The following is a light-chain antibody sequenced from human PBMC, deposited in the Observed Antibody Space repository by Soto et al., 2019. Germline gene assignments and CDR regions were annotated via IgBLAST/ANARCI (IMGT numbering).Light chain of an antibody. CDR1: SSDVGIYNY. J-gene: IGLJ2*01. CDR3: CSYAGSYTML. V-gene: IGLV2-11*01. CDR2: DVT. Sequence: QSVLTQPRSVSGSPGQSVTISCTGTSSDVGIYNYVSWYQQSPGKAPKLIIYDVTKRPSGVPDRFSGSKSGNTASLTISGLQAEDAADYYCCSYAGSYTMLFGGGTKLTVL.